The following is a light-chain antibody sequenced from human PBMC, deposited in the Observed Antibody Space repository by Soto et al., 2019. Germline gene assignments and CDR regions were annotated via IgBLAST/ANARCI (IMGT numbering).Light chain of an antibody. CDR3: CSYVDTDTWV. CDR1: NSDVGGYNY. V-gene: IGLV2-11*01. J-gene: IGLJ3*02. Sequence: QSALTQPRSVSGSPGQSVTISCTGTNSDVGGYNYVSWYQQYPGKAPKLMISGVSERPSGVPDRFSGSKSGNTASLTISGLQAEDEADYYSCSYVDTDTWVFGGGTKVTVL. CDR2: GVS.